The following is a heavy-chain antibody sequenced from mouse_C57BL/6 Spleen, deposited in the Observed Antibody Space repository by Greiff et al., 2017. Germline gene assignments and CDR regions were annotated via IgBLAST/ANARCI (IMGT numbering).Heavy chain of an antibody. J-gene: IGHJ2*01. CDR1: GYSITSGYY. CDR3: ARDYDYGDGYFDY. V-gene: IGHV3-6*01. D-gene: IGHD2-4*01. CDR2: ISYDGSN. Sequence: EVKVEESGPGLVKPSQSLSLTCSVTGYSITSGYYWNWIRQFPGNKLEWMGYISYDGSNNYNPSLKNRISITRDTSKNQFFLKLNSVTTEDTATYYCARDYDYGDGYFDYWGQGTTLTVSS.